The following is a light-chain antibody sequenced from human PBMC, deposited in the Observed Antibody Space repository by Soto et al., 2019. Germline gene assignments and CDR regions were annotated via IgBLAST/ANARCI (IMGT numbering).Light chain of an antibody. J-gene: IGKJ4*01. V-gene: IGKV4-1*01. Sequence: DIVMTQSPDSLAVSLGERATINCKSSQSVLYSSNNKNYLAWYQQKPGQPPKLLIYWASTRESGVPDRFSGSGSGTDFTLTISSLQAEDVAFYYCQQYYSTLPTFGGGTKVEIK. CDR3: QQYYSTLPT. CDR2: WAS. CDR1: QSVLYSSNNKNY.